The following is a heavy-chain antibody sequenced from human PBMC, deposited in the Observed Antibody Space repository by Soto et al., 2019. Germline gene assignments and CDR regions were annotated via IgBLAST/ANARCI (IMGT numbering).Heavy chain of an antibody. J-gene: IGHJ6*02. Sequence: GASVKVSCTASGYTFTSYGINWVRQAPGRGLEWMGWINPGSGNTKYSQQFQGRVIIDRDTSASTAYMELSSLRSEDTAVYYCAIDLGSRPHIRFLEWSLSDYYYYYGMDVWGQGTTVTVAS. D-gene: IGHD3-3*01. CDR1: GYTFTSYG. V-gene: IGHV1-3*01. CDR3: AIDLGSRPHIRFLEWSLSDYYYYYGMDV. CDR2: INPGSGNT.